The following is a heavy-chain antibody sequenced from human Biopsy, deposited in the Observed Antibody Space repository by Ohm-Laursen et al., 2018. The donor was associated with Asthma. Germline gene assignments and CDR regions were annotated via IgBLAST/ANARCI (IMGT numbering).Heavy chain of an antibody. Sequence: TLSLTCTVSGDSITSGGCCWNWIRQHPGKGLEWIGNIYYSGGTYYNPSLQSRATISIDTSMSQFSLKLKSVTAADTAVYYCARDRNYCSDGTCVHHYGVDVWGPGTTVTVSS. CDR3: ARDRNYCSDGTCVHHYGVDV. J-gene: IGHJ6*02. V-gene: IGHV4-31*03. CDR2: IYYSGGT. D-gene: IGHD2-15*01. CDR1: GDSITSGGCC.